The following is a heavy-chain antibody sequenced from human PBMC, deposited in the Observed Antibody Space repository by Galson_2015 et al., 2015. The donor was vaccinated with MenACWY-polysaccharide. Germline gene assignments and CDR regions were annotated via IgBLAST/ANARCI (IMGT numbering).Heavy chain of an antibody. CDR2: IYPGDSDT. J-gene: IGHJ5*02. V-gene: IGHV5-51*01. D-gene: IGHD6-13*01. Sequence: QSGAEVTKPGESLQISCKGSGYSFSNYWIGWVRRMPGKGLEWMGIIYPGDSDTRYSPSFQGQVSISADKSISTVYLQWSSLKASDTAIYYCARHGSRSWDSWFDPWGQGTLVIVSS. CDR1: GYSFSNYW. CDR3: ARHGSRSWDSWFDP.